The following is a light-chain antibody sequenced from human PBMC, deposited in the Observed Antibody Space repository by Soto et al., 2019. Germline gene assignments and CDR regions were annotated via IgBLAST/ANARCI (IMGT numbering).Light chain of an antibody. CDR2: KAS. V-gene: IGKV1-5*03. CDR1: QSIGSW. Sequence: DIQMTQSPSTLSASVGDRVTLTCRASQSIGSWLAWYHQKPGEAPKRLIYKASTLESGVPSRFSGSGSGTEFTLTISSLQPDDFATYYCQQYNNFPRTFGQGTKVEIK. CDR3: QQYNNFPRT. J-gene: IGKJ1*01.